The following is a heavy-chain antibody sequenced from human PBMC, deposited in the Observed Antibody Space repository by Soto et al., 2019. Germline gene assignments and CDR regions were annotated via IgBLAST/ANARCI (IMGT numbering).Heavy chain of an antibody. CDR3: ARPANTVADHFDL. Sequence: PGESLKISCQVSGYTFTIYWICWVGQMPWKGLEWMGIIYPSDSDTRYSPSFQGQVTISADQSINTAYLQWDSLKASDTAIYYCARPANTVADHFDLWGQGTPVTVSS. V-gene: IGHV5-51*01. CDR1: GYTFTIYW. J-gene: IGHJ4*02. D-gene: IGHD4-17*01. CDR2: IYPSDSDT.